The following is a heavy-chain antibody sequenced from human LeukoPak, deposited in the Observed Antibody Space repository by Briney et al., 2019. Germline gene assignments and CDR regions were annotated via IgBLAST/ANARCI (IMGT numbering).Heavy chain of an antibody. D-gene: IGHD6-6*01. J-gene: IGHJ5*02. Sequence: ASVKVSCKASGYTFTGYYMHWVRQAPGQGLEWMGWINPNSGGTNYAQKFHGRVTMTRDTSISTAYMELSRLRSDDTAVYYCARGVAARTVHNWFDPWGQGTLVTVSS. CDR2: INPNSGGT. CDR1: GYTFTGYY. CDR3: ARGVAARTVHNWFDP. V-gene: IGHV1-2*02.